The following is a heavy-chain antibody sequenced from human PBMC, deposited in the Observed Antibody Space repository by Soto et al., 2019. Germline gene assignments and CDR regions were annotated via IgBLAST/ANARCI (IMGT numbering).Heavy chain of an antibody. CDR2: ISYSGRA. V-gene: IGHV4-59*08. J-gene: IGHJ4*02. CDR1: GGSITSHY. D-gene: IGHD3-10*01. Sequence: QVQLQESGPGLVKPSETLSLTCTVSGGSITSHYWNWVRQPPGKGLEWIGFISYSGRANYSPSLMSRVSMSLDTSKNQVSLNLSSVTAADSAVYYCARNRNYNFDYWGQGILVTVSS. CDR3: ARNRNYNFDY.